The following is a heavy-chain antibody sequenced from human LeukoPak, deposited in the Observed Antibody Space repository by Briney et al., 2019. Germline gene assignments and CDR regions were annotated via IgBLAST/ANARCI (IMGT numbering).Heavy chain of an antibody. CDR3: ARRGSSGYSDY. V-gene: IGHV4-34*01. J-gene: IGHJ4*02. D-gene: IGHD3-22*01. Sequence: SETLSLTCAVYGGSFSGYYWSWIRQPPGKGLEWIGEINHSGSTNYNPSLKSRVTISVDTSKNQFSLKLSSVTAADTAVYYCARRGSSGYSDYWGQGTLVTVSS. CDR1: GGSFSGYY. CDR2: INHSGST.